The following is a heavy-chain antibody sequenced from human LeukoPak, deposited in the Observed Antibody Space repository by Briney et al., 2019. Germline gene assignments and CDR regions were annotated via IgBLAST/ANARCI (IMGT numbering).Heavy chain of an antibody. CDR1: GFTVSSNY. CDR3: ARDQFAFGLFDY. CDR2: IYSGGST. Sequence: PGGSLRLSCSASGFTVSSNYMSWVRQAPRKGLDWVSVIYSGGSTYYADSVKGRFTISRDSSKNKLYLQMNSLRAEDTDVYYCARDQFAFGLFDYWGQGTLVTVSS. V-gene: IGHV3-53*01. J-gene: IGHJ4*02. D-gene: IGHD3/OR15-3a*01.